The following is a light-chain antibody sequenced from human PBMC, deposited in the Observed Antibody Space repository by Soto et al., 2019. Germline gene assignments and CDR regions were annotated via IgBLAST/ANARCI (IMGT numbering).Light chain of an antibody. V-gene: IGKV3-20*01. CDR1: QSVSSSY. J-gene: IGKJ3*01. CDR2: GAS. Sequence: EIVLTQSPGTLSLSPGERATLSCRASQSVSSSYLVWYQQKPVQAPRLLIYGASSRATGIPDRFSGSGSGTDFTLTISRLEPEDFAVYYCQQYGSSPLFGPGTKVDIK. CDR3: QQYGSSPL.